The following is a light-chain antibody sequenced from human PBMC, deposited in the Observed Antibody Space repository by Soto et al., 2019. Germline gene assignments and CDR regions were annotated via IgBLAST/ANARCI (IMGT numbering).Light chain of an antibody. Sequence: ETVMTQSPATLSVSPRERATLSCRASQSVSSNLAWYQQKPGQASRLLIYGASTRATGIPARFSGSGSGTEFTLTISSLQSEDFAVYYCQQYNNWPPGYTFGQGNKLEIK. CDR2: GAS. CDR3: QQYNNWPPGYT. J-gene: IGKJ2*01. CDR1: QSVSSN. V-gene: IGKV3-15*01.